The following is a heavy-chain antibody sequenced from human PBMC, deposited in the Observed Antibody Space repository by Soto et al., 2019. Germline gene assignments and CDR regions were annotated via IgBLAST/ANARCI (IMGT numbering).Heavy chain of an antibody. CDR2: IDVGDT. J-gene: IGHJ3*02. V-gene: IGHV3-23*01. D-gene: IGHD4-17*01. Sequence: LRLSCAASGFTFRIYAMSWVRQAPGKGLEWVSSIDVGDTYYADSVKGRFTISRDNSKNTLYLQMSSLRTEDTAAYYCAKDRVNGNSLWDPFDIWGQGTMVTVSS. CDR3: AKDRVNGNSLWDPFDI. CDR1: GFTFRIYA.